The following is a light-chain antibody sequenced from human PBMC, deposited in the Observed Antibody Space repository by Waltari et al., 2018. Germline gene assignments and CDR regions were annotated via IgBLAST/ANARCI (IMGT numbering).Light chain of an antibody. CDR1: TSGSGNSDF. V-gene: IGLV2-23*02. Sequence: QSALTQPASVSGAPGQSITISCTATTSGSGNSDFVSWYQHHPGKVPKLLIYEVIKRPSNISDRFTGSKSGNTASLSISGLQADDEADYYCCSDVQKDIWLFGRGTKVTVL. CDR3: CSDVQKDIWL. J-gene: IGLJ3*02. CDR2: EVI.